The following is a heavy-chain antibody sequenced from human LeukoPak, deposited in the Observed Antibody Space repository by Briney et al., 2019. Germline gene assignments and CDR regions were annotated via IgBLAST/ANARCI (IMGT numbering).Heavy chain of an antibody. CDR3: AKAVAWRRFDP. D-gene: IGHD6-19*01. CDR2: LYYSGST. CDR1: GVSISSSSYY. J-gene: IGHJ5*02. V-gene: IGHV4-39*07. Sequence: SETLSLTCTVSGVSISSSSYYWGWIRQTPGKGLEWIGSLYYSGSTFYNPSLQSRVTLSVDTSKNHFSLKMNSVTAADTAVYYCAKAVAWRRFDPWGQGTLVTVSS.